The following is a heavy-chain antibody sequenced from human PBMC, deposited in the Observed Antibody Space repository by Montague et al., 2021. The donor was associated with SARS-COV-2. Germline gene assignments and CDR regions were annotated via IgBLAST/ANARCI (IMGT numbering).Heavy chain of an antibody. CDR3: AKGIAAAGIGFYYYYYGMDV. V-gene: IGHV3-9*01. CDR1: GFTFGDYA. CDR2: ISWNSGSI. J-gene: IGHJ6*02. Sequence: SLRLSCAASGFTFGDYAMHWVRQVPGKGLEWVSGISWNSGSIGHADSVKGRFTISRDNAKNSLYLQMNSLRAEDTALYYCAKGIAAAGIGFYYYYYGMDVWGQGTTVTVSS. D-gene: IGHD6-13*01.